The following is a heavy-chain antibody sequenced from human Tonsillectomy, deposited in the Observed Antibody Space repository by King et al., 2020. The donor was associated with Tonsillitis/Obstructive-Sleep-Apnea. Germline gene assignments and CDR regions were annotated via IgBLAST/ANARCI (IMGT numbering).Heavy chain of an antibody. J-gene: IGHJ4*02. V-gene: IGHV3-23*01. CDR2: ISDSGDAT. CDR1: GFTFSSYA. CDR3: AKGSPHTFWPAYFDY. Sequence: VQLLESGGGLVQPGGSLRLSCAASGFTFSSYAMSWVRQAPGKGLEWVSTISDSGDATSYADSVKGRFTISRDNSKHTLYLQMNTLRAEDTAVYYCAKGSPHTFWPAYFDYWGQGTLVTVSS.